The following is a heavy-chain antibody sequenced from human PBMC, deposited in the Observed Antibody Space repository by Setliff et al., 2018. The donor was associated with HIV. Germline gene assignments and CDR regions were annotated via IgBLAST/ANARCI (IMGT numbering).Heavy chain of an antibody. V-gene: IGHV4-59*08. CDR2: IDYSGST. D-gene: IGHD6-13*01. Sequence: SETLSLTCTVSGGSISSYYWNWIRQPPGKGLEWIGYIDYSGSTNYNTSLRSRVTISLDTSKNQFSLKLDSVTAADTAIYYCARQSTVAAAGFDFWGQGTLVTVSS. J-gene: IGHJ4*02. CDR1: GGSISSYY. CDR3: ARQSTVAAAGFDF.